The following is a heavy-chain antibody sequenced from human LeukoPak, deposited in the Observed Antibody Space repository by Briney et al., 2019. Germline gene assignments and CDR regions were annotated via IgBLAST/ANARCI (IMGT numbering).Heavy chain of an antibody. CDR1: GFTVSSNY. J-gene: IGHJ4*02. Sequence: GGSLRLSCAASGFTVSSNYMSWVRQAPGKGLEWVSVIYSGGSTYYADSVKGRFTISRDNSKNTLYLQMNSLRAEDTAVYYCAREGRGGAYCGGDCYSWGQGTLVTVSS. CDR2: IYSGGST. D-gene: IGHD2-21*02. CDR3: AREGRGGAYCGGDCYS. V-gene: IGHV3-53*01.